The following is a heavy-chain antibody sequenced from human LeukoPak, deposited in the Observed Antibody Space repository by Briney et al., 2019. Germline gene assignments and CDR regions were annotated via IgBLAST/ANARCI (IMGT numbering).Heavy chain of an antibody. J-gene: IGHJ6*03. CDR2: MNPNSGNT. CDR1: GYTFTSYD. V-gene: IGHV1-8*02. CDR3: ARGPYGDYFNYYYYYMDV. Sequence: GASVKVSCKASGYTFTSYDINWVRQATGQGLEWMGWMNPNSGNTGYAQKFQGRVTMTRNTSISTAYMELSSLRSEDTAVYYCARGPYGDYFNYYYYYMDVWGKGTTVTISS. D-gene: IGHD4-17*01.